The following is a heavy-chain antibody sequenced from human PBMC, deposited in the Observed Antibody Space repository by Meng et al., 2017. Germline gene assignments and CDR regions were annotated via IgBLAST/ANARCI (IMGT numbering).Heavy chain of an antibody. CDR1: GFTFSSYG. J-gene: IGHJ4*02. V-gene: IGHV3-33*06. D-gene: IGHD6-19*01. CDR2: IWYDGSNK. Sequence: QVQLVESGGGVVQPGRSLRLSCAASGFTFSSYGMHWVRQAPGKGLEWVAVIWYDGSNKYYADSVKGRFTISRDNSKNTLYLQMNSLRAEDTAVYYCANPAKVGQWHDYWGQGTLVTVSS. CDR3: ANPAKVGQWHDY.